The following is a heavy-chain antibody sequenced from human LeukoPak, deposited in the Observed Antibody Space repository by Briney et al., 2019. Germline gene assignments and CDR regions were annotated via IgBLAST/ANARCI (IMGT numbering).Heavy chain of an antibody. D-gene: IGHD3-9*01. CDR3: ARAVLRYFDWLHPNWFDP. CDR2: IIPIFGTA. Sequence: SVKVSCKASGGTFSSYAISWVRQAPGQGLEWMGGIIPIFGTANYAQKFQGRVTITADESTSTAYMELSSLRSEDTAVYYCARAVLRYFDWLHPNWFDPWGQGTLVTVSP. J-gene: IGHJ5*02. V-gene: IGHV1-69*01. CDR1: GGTFSSYA.